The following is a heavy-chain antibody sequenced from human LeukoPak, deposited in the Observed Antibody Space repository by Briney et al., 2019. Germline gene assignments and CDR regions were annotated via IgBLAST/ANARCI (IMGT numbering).Heavy chain of an antibody. CDR2: INWNGGTT. CDR1: GFTVSSNY. Sequence: GGSLRLSCAASGFTVSSNYMSWVRQAPGKGLEWVSGINWNGGTTGYADSVKGRFTISRDNAKNSLYLQMNSLRAEDTAVYYCARESAFDIWGQGTMVTVSS. J-gene: IGHJ3*02. V-gene: IGHV3-20*04. CDR3: ARESAFDI.